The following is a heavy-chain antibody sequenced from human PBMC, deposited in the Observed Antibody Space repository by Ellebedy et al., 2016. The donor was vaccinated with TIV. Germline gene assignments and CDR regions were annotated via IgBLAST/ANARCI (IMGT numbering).Heavy chain of an antibody. CDR3: ARGGYGDYGPGWYFDL. D-gene: IGHD4-17*01. Sequence: SETLSLTCAVYGGSFSGYYWSWIRQPPGKGLEWIGEINHSGSTNYNPSLKSRVTISVDTSKNQFSLKLSSVTAADTAVYYCARGGYGDYGPGWYFDLWGRGTLVTVSS. J-gene: IGHJ2*01. CDR2: INHSGST. V-gene: IGHV4-34*01. CDR1: GGSFSGYY.